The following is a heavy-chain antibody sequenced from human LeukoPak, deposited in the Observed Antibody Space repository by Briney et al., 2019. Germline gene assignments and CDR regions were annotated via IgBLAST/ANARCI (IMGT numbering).Heavy chain of an antibody. CDR1: GHALSDLS. J-gene: IGHJ5*02. CDR3: ARRESAPEINWFDP. V-gene: IGHV1-24*01. CDR2: FDPEVGDK. Sequence: ASVKVSCKISGHALSDLSIHWVRQAPGRGPEWMGGFDPEVGDKMHAQKFQGRVTMTEDTSTDTAYMELNSLRSEDTAVYYCARRESAPEINWFDPWGQGTLVTVSS.